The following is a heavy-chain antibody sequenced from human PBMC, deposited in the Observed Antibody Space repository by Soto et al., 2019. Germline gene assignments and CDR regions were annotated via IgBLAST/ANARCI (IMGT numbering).Heavy chain of an antibody. D-gene: IGHD2-8*02. Sequence: EAELVESGGGLVQPGGSLTLSCAASGFIFSDYEVDWVRQAPGRGPEWISYISDGGTTIYYAASVEGRFTISRDDAKKSLYLRMKNLRGDDTAIYFCVKEYCTGGTWFDAFEHWGQGTVVTVSS. J-gene: IGHJ3*01. CDR3: VKEYCTGGTWFDAFEH. CDR1: GFIFSDYE. V-gene: IGHV3-48*03. CDR2: ISDGGTTI.